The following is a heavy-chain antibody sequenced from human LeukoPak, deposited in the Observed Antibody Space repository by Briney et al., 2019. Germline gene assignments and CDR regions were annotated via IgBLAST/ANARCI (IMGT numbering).Heavy chain of an antibody. CDR3: ARGASGKGAFDI. J-gene: IGHJ3*02. Sequence: GGSLRLSCAASGFTLSGHWMHWVRQAPGKGLVWVWRVSSDGRTTNYADSVKGRFTISRDNAKNTQYLQTNSLRAEDTAVYYCARGASGKGAFDIWGQGTLVTVSS. CDR1: GFTLSGHW. CDR2: VSSDGRTT. V-gene: IGHV3-74*01. D-gene: IGHD3-10*01.